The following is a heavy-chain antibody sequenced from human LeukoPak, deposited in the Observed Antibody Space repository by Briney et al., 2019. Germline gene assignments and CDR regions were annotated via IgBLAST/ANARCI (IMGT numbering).Heavy chain of an antibody. D-gene: IGHD6-13*01. CDR2: IIPIFGTA. CDR3: ARQKAAAGHFDY. J-gene: IGHJ4*02. CDR1: GGTFSSYA. V-gene: IGHV1-69*06. Sequence: GASVKVSCKASGGTFSSYAISWVRQAPGQGLEWMGGIIPIFGTANYAQKFQGRVTITADKSTSTAYMELSSLRSEDTAVYYCARQKAAAGHFDYWGQGTLVTVSS.